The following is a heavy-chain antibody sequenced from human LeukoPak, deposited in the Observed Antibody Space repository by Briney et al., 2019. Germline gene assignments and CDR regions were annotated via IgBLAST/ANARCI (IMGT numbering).Heavy chain of an antibody. CDR1: GDSMRNYH. Sequence: SETLSLTCIVSGDSMRNYHWTWIRQSPGKELEWIGSISYSGSNNYNPSLKNRVTMSIDTSKNQFSLKLNSVTVADTAFYYCVISGLVRGVSTWGQGTLVTVSS. V-gene: IGHV4-59*03. CDR2: ISYSGSN. J-gene: IGHJ4*02. CDR3: VISGLVRGVST. D-gene: IGHD3-10*01.